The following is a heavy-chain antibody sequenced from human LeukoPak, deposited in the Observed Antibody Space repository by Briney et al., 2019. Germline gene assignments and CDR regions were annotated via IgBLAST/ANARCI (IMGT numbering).Heavy chain of an antibody. CDR2: ISGSGGST. J-gene: IGHJ6*02. V-gene: IGHV3-23*01. Sequence: QPGGSLRLPCAASGFTFSSYAMSWVRQAPGKGLEWVSAISGSGGSTYYADSVKGRFTISRDNSKNTLYLQMNSLRAEDTAVYYCAKDQWRSLLAVAGTPYYYYGMDVWGQGTTVTVSS. CDR3: AKDQWRSLLAVAGTPYYYYGMDV. CDR1: GFTFSSYA. D-gene: IGHD6-19*01.